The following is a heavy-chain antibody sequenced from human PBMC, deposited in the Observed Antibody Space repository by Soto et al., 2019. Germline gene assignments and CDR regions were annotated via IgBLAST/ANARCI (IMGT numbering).Heavy chain of an antibody. J-gene: IGHJ6*03. CDR3: ARDGAAVPALWYYYLDV. CDR2: ITGSGDDA. Sequence: VQLLESGGGLVQPGGSLRLSCAASGFTFSSNAMTWVRQAPVKGLEWVSTITGSGDDAWYADSVRGRFTISRDNSKNTLHLQMNSLRAEDSAVYYCARDGAAVPALWYYYLDVWGKGTTVTVSS. CDR1: GFTFSSNA. V-gene: IGHV3-23*01. D-gene: IGHD6-25*01.